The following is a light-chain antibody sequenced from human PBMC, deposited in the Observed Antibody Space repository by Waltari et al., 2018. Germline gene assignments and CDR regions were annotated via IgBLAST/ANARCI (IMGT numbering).Light chain of an antibody. V-gene: IGKV1-39*01. CDR3: QQSYNTPQT. CDR2: AAS. CDR1: QSISNY. J-gene: IGKJ3*01. Sequence: DIQMTQSPSSLSASVGDRVTITCRASQSISNYLNWYQQKPGKAPKLLIYAASTLQSGVPSRFSASGSVTDFTLTVSSLQPEDFATYYWQQSYNTPQTFGPGTKVDLK.